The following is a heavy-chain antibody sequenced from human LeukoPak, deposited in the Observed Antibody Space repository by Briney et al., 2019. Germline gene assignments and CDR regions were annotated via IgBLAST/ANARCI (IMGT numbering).Heavy chain of an antibody. CDR2: IRSKAYGGTT. CDR3: TREALRYFDWFYYYYMDV. J-gene: IGHJ6*03. V-gene: IGHV3-49*04. D-gene: IGHD3-9*01. CDR1: GFTFGDYA. Sequence: GGSLRLSCTASGFTFGDYAMSWVRQAPGKGLEWVGFIRSKAYGGTTEYAASVKGRFTISRDDSKSIAYLQMNSLKTEDTAVYYCTREALRYFDWFYYYYMDVWGKGTTVTISS.